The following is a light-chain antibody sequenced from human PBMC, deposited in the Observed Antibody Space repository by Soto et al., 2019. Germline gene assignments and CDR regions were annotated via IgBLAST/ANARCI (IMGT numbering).Light chain of an antibody. CDR1: QSVPRSY. V-gene: IGKV3-20*01. CDR2: GTS. J-gene: IGKJ5*01. Sequence: VLTHSPNTLSLSPVGRATLSCRAGQSVPRSYLAWYQQKPGQAPRLLIYGTSSRATGIPDRFSGSGSGTDFTLTISRLEPEDFAMFYCQQYGSSITFGQGTRLEIK. CDR3: QQYGSSIT.